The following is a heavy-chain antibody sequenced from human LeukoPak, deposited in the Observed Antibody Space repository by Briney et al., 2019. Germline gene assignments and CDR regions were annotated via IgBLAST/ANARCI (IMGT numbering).Heavy chain of an antibody. CDR3: AAAPAPPGVDY. Sequence: SETLSLTCTVSGGSISSYYWSWIRQPPGKGLEWIGYIYYSGSTNYNPSLKSRVTISVDTSKNQLSLKLSSVTAADTAVYYCAAAPAPPGVDYWGQGTLVTVSS. V-gene: IGHV4-59*01. J-gene: IGHJ4*02. D-gene: IGHD6-6*01. CDR2: IYYSGST. CDR1: GGSISSYY.